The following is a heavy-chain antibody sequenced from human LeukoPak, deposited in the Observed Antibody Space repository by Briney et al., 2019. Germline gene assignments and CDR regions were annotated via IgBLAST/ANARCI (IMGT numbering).Heavy chain of an antibody. Sequence: PETLSLTCTVSGGSVSSGSYYWSWIRQPPGKGLEWIGSIYYSGSTYYNPSLKSRVTISVDTSKNQFSLKLSSVTAADTAVYYCAIYYDSSGYYYRGGHYFDYWGQGTLVTVSS. V-gene: IGHV4-39*01. J-gene: IGHJ4*02. CDR1: GGSVSSGSYY. CDR2: IYYSGST. CDR3: AIYYDSSGYYYRGGHYFDY. D-gene: IGHD3-22*01.